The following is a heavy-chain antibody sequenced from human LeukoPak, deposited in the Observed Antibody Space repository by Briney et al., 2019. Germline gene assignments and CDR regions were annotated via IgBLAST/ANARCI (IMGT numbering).Heavy chain of an antibody. Sequence: GGSLRLSCAASGFTFSSYSMNCVRQAPGKGLEWVSSISSSSRYTYYADSVKGRFTISRAKAKNPLYLQMNSPRAEDTAVYHCARDSGIAAAYNWFDPWGQGTLVTVSA. V-gene: IGHV3-21*01. CDR1: GFTFSSYS. J-gene: IGHJ5*02. CDR2: ISSSSRYT. D-gene: IGHD6-13*01. CDR3: ARDSGIAAAYNWFDP.